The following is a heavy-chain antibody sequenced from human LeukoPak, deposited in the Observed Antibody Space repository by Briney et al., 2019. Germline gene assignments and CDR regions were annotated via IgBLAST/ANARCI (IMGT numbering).Heavy chain of an antibody. V-gene: IGHV3-21*01. CDR2: ISSSSSYI. CDR3: ARDRRPGPGIDY. Sequence: GGSLRLSCAASGFTFSSYSMNWVRQAPGKGLEWVSSISSSSSYIYYADSVKGRFTISRDNAKNSLYLQMNSLRAEDTAVYYCARDRRPGPGIDYGAQEPRVTFPS. CDR1: GFTFSSYS. J-gene: IGHJ4*02.